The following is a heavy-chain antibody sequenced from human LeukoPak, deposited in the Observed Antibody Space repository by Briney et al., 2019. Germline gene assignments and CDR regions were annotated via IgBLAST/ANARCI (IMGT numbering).Heavy chain of an antibody. J-gene: IGHJ5*02. Sequence: SETLSLTCTVSGGSISGYYWSWIRQPPGKGLEWIGYIYYSGSTNYNPSLKSRVTISVDTSKNQFSLKLSSVTAADTAVYYCARHHLRVSWFDPWGQGTLVTVSS. CDR1: GGSISGYY. CDR3: ARHHLRVSWFDP. V-gene: IGHV4-59*08. CDR2: IYYSGST.